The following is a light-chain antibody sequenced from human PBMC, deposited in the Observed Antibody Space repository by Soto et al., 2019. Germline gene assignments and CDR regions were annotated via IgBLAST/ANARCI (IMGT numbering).Light chain of an antibody. CDR3: QSYDNSLSAYV. CDR1: SSNIGADND. Sequence: QLVLTQPPSVSGAPGQRVTISCTGSSSNIGADNDVHWYQQLPGTAPKLVIYVNNNRPSGVPDRFSGSKSGTSASLAITGLQAEDEADYYCQSYDNSLSAYVFGTGTKLTVL. CDR2: VNN. V-gene: IGLV1-40*01. J-gene: IGLJ1*01.